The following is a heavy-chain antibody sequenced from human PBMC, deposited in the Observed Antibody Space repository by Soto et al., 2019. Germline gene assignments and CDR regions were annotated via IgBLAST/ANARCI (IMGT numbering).Heavy chain of an antibody. J-gene: IGHJ3*02. CDR3: ARRYGSAFDI. CDR2: IYYSGIT. CDR1: GGSISSYY. D-gene: IGHD3-10*01. V-gene: IGHV4-59*01. Sequence: SETLSLTCTVSGGSISSYYWSWIRQPPGKGLEWIGYIYYSGITNYNPSLKSRVTISVDTSKNQFSLKLSSVTAADTAVYYCARRYGSAFDIWAQGTMVPVSS.